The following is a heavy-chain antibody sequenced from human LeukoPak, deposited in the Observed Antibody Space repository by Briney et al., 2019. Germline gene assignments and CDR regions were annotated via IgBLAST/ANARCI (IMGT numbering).Heavy chain of an antibody. Sequence: GGSLRLSCAASGFTFSSYAMHWVRQAPGKGLEYGSAISSNGGSTYYANSVKGRFTISRDNSKNTLYLQMGSLRAEDMAVYYCARGLAGTEGYYYMDVWGKGTTVTVSS. CDR2: ISSNGGST. D-gene: IGHD6-19*01. J-gene: IGHJ6*03. CDR3: ARGLAGTEGYYYMDV. CDR1: GFTFSSYA. V-gene: IGHV3-64*01.